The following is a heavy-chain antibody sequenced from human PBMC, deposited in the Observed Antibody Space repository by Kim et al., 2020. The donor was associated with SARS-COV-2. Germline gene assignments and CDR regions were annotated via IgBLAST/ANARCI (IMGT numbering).Heavy chain of an antibody. CDR3: ARRVAAEAYYYYGMDV. V-gene: IGHV5-51*01. CDR2: IYPGDSDT. Sequence: GESLKISCKGSGYSFTSYWIGWVRQMPGKGLEWMGIIYPGDSDTRYSPSFQGQVTISADKSISTAYLQWSSLKASDTAMYYCARRVAAEAYYYYGMDVWGQGTTVTVSS. CDR1: GYSFTSYW. D-gene: IGHD6-13*01. J-gene: IGHJ6*02.